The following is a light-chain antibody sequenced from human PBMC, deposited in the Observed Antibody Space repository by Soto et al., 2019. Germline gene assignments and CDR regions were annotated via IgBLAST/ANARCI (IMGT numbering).Light chain of an antibody. CDR3: QHYNSYSEA. Sequence: DIQMTQSPSTLSGSVGDRVTISCLASQTISSWLAWYKQKPGKAPKLLIYKASTFKSGVPSRFSGSGSGTEFTLNISSLQPDDFATYYCQHYNSYSEAFGQGTKVDI. V-gene: IGKV1-5*03. CDR1: QTISSW. J-gene: IGKJ1*01. CDR2: KAS.